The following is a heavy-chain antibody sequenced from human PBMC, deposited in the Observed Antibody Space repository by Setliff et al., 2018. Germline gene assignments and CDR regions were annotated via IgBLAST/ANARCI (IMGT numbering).Heavy chain of an antibody. Sequence: GSGPTLVNPTQTLTLTCAFSGFSLTASGMCVTWIRQPPGKTLEWLARIDWDDAKYYRTSLKTRLTISKDTSKNQVVLTMTNMDPVDTATYYCARINMVRGVPPHLDYWGQGILVTVSS. CDR1: GFSLTASGMC. CDR2: IDWDDAK. V-gene: IGHV2-70*11. D-gene: IGHD3-10*01. J-gene: IGHJ4*02. CDR3: ARINMVRGVPPHLDY.